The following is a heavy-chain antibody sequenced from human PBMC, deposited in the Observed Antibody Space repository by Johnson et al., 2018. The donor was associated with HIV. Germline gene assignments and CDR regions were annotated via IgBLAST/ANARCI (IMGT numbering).Heavy chain of an antibody. CDR3: AKAEIYEGRFGDFAFDI. V-gene: IGHV3-48*04. J-gene: IGHJ3*02. Sequence: VQLVESGGGLIQPGGSLRLSCAASGFTFRSYWMSWVRQAPGKGLEWVSYISSSGSTIYYADSVKGRFTVSRDNAKNSLYLQMNSLRAEDTALYYCAKAEIYEGRFGDFAFDIWGRGTMVTVSS. CDR1: GFTFRSYW. CDR2: ISSSGSTI. D-gene: IGHD3-10*01.